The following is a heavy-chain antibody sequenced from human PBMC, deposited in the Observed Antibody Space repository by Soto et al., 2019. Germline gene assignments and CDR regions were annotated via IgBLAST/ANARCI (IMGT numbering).Heavy chain of an antibody. D-gene: IGHD5-18*01. CDR3: ATLNSFGSDF. CDR2: ILYDGSKE. Sequence: PGGSLRLSCTDSGFSFNTYVMDWVRQAPGKGLEWVARILYDGSKEYYADPVKGRFTISRDNSKNTLYLQMNSLRAEDTAVYYCATLNSFGSDFWGRGTLVTVSS. J-gene: IGHJ4*02. V-gene: IGHV3-30*03. CDR1: GFSFNTYV.